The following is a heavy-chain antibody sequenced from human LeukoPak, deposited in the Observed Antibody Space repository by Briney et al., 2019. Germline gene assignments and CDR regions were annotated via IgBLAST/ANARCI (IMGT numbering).Heavy chain of an antibody. CDR2: IKSKTDGGTK. D-gene: IGHD3-10*01. Sequence: GGSLRLSCAASGFTFSNAWMSWVRQAPGKGLEWVGRIKSKTDGGTKDYAAPVKGRFTISRDDSKNTPYLQMNSLKTEDTAVYYCTAEFDAMVRGVIITLEVVYWGQGTLVTVSS. V-gene: IGHV3-15*01. J-gene: IGHJ4*02. CDR1: GFTFSNAW. CDR3: TAEFDAMVRGVIITLEVVY.